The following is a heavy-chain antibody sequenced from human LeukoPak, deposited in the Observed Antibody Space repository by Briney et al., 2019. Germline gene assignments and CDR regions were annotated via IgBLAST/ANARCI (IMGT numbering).Heavy chain of an antibody. Sequence: ASVKVSCKVSGYTLTELPMHWVRQAPGKGLEWMGGFDPEDGETIYAQKFQGRVTMTEDTSTDTAYMELSSLRSEDTAVYYCAISSQYQLLPIAGLSLRFDPWGQGTLVTVSS. D-gene: IGHD2-2*01. J-gene: IGHJ5*02. CDR2: FDPEDGET. CDR3: AISSQYQLLPIAGLSLRFDP. V-gene: IGHV1-24*01. CDR1: GYTLTELP.